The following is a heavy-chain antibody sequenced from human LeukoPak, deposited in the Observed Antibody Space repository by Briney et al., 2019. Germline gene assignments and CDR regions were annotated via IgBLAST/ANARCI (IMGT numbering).Heavy chain of an antibody. D-gene: IGHD2-2*02. CDR1: GFTFSDYY. V-gene: IGHV3-11*04. CDR3: ASKYCSSTSCYTYYMDV. Sequence: GGSLRLSCAASGFTFSDYYMSWIRQAPGKGLEWVSYISSSGITIYYADSVKGRFTISSDNAKTSLYLQMSSLRAEDTAVYYCASKYCSSTSCYTYYMDVWGKGTTVTVSS. J-gene: IGHJ6*03. CDR2: ISSSGITI.